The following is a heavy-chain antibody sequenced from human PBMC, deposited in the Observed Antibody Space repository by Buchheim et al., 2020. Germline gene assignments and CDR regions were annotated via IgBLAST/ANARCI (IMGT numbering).Heavy chain of an antibody. Sequence: QVQLQESGPGLVKPSETLSLTCTVSGGSISSYYWSWIRQPPGKGLEWIGYTYYTWSTNYNPSLKGRVTISVETSKQQFSLKLRAVTAADTAVYYCARGTKSAPGVFDYWGQGTL. D-gene: IGHD6-13*01. CDR1: GGSISSYY. V-gene: IGHV4-59*01. CDR3: ARGTKSAPGVFDY. CDR2: TYYTWST. J-gene: IGHJ4*02.